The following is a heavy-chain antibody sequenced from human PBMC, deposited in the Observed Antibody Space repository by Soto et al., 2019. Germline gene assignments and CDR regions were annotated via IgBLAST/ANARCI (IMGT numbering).Heavy chain of an antibody. V-gene: IGHV3-23*01. CDR3: AKVSLGALTFTDYYYYGLDV. J-gene: IGHJ6*02. CDR2: LSGGGGST. D-gene: IGHD1-26*01. CDR1: GFTFSTYA. Sequence: EVQLLESGGGLVQPGGSLRLSCAASGFTFSTYAMNWVRQAPGKWLEWVSALSGGGGSTYYADSVKGRVTISRDNSKNTLYLQMNSLRAEDTAVYYCAKVSLGALTFTDYYYYGLDVWGQGTTVTVSS.